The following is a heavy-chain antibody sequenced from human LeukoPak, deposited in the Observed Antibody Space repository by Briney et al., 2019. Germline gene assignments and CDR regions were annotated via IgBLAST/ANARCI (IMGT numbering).Heavy chain of an antibody. D-gene: IGHD2-2*01. Sequence: SETLSLTCTVSGGSISSGSYYWSWIRQPAGKGPEWIGRIYTSGSTNYNPSLKSRVTISVDTSKNQFSLKLSSVTAADTAVYYCARGRSLGSTYYFDYWGQGTLVTVSS. CDR2: IYTSGST. J-gene: IGHJ4*02. CDR3: ARGRSLGSTYYFDY. CDR1: GGSISSGSYY. V-gene: IGHV4-61*02.